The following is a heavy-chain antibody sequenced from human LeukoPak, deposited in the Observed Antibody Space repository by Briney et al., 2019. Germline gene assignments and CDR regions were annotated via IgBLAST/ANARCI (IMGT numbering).Heavy chain of an antibody. CDR1: GGSLSSGDYY. V-gene: IGHV4-30-4*01. CDR2: IYYSGST. D-gene: IGHD1-26*01. J-gene: IGHJ4*02. CDR3: ARHYLGGNYPDYFNH. Sequence: SETLSLTCTVSGGSLSSGDYYWSWIRQPPGKGLEWIGYIYYSGSTYYNPSLKSRVTISVDTSKNQFSLNLNSVTAADTALYSCARHYLGGNYPDYFNHWGQGTLVTVSS.